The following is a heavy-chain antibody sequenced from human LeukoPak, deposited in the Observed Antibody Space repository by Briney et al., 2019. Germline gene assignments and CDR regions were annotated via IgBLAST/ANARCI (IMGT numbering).Heavy chain of an antibody. Sequence: SETLSLTCAVYGGSFSGYYWSWIRQPPGKGLEWIGEINHSGSTNYNPSLKSRVTISVDTSKNQLSLILTSVTAADTAVYYCARGPSSGWYWFDPWGQGTLVTVSS. D-gene: IGHD6-19*01. CDR1: GGSFSGYY. CDR2: INHSGST. J-gene: IGHJ5*02. CDR3: ARGPSSGWYWFDP. V-gene: IGHV4-34*01.